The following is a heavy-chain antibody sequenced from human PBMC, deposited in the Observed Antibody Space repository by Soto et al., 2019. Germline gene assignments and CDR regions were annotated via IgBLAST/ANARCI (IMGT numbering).Heavy chain of an antibody. CDR2: ISDSSNTI. Sequence: GGSLRLSCAASGFTFNTYNMNWVRQAPGKGLEWVSYISDSSNTIHYADSVKGRFTISRDNAKNSLYLQMNSLRAEDTAVYYRARDDYPYYDDSRRYHFDYSGQRALVTVSS. J-gene: IGHJ4*02. CDR1: GFTFNTYN. D-gene: IGHD3-22*01. V-gene: IGHV3-48*01. CDR3: ARDDYPYYDDSRRYHFDY.